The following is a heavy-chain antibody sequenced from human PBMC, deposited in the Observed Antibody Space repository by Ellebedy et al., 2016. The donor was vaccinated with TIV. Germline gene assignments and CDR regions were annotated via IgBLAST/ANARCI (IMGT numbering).Heavy chain of an antibody. CDR3: GTPMVGDFSYYYMDV. J-gene: IGHJ6*03. V-gene: IGHV1-8*01. Sequence: ASVKVSCXASGYTFTSYDIHWVRQAPGQGLEWMGWVNPNSGYTGHAQMFQGRVTMTRNTSINTAYMELRSLRSDDTAVYYCGTPMVGDFSYYYMDVWGKGTTVTVSS. CDR1: GYTFTSYD. CDR2: VNPNSGYT. D-gene: IGHD5-18*01.